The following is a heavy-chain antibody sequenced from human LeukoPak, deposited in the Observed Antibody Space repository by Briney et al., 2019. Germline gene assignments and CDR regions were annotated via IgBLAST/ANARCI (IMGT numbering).Heavy chain of an antibody. Sequence: ASVKVSCKASGYTFTNNYMHWVRQAPGQGLEWMGWINPNSGGTNYAQKFQGRVTMTRDTSMSTASMELSSLKSDDTAVYYCARDSCNGGGCHYWYFDLWGRGTLVTVSS. D-gene: IGHD2-15*01. V-gene: IGHV1-2*02. CDR3: ARDSCNGGGCHYWYFDL. J-gene: IGHJ2*01. CDR1: GYTFTNNY. CDR2: INPNSGGT.